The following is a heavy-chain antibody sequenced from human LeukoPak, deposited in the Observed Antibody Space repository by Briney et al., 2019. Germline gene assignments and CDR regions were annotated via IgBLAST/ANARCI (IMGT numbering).Heavy chain of an antibody. CDR3: VRPRSGNYFDF. J-gene: IGHJ4*02. Sequence: PGGSLRLSCAASGFTFSSYAMSWVRQAPGKGLEWVSVIGDSTFYADSVKGRFTISRDNSKSTLFLQMNSLRAEDTAFYYCVRPRSGNYFDFWGQGTLVTVSS. CDR2: IGDST. V-gene: IGHV3-23*01. CDR1: GFTFSSYA.